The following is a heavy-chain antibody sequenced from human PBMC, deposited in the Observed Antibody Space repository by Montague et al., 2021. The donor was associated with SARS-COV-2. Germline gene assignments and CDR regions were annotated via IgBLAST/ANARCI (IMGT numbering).Heavy chain of an antibody. V-gene: IGHV4-34*01. Sequence: SETLSLTCAVYGGSFSGYYWSWIRQPPGKGLEWIGEINHSGSTNYNPSLESRVTISVDTSKNQFSLKLSSVTAADTAVYYCARGRVGSSWYRERNNWFDPWGQGTLVTVSS. J-gene: IGHJ5*02. CDR2: INHSGST. D-gene: IGHD6-13*01. CDR1: GGSFSGYY. CDR3: ARGRVGSSWYRERNNWFDP.